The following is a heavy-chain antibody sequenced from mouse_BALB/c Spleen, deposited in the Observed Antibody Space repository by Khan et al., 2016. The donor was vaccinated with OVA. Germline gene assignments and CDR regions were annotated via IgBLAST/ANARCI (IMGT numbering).Heavy chain of an antibody. J-gene: IGHJ2*01. CDR3: SRGGYYYGTPFDY. V-gene: IGHV13-2*02. CDR1: GFTFSYYR. Sequence: VQLVETGGGLVRPGNSLKLSCVTSGFTFSYYRMHWLRQFPGKRLEWIAVITVKSANSGANYAASVNGRFPISRADSKSRVYLQMNRLREEDTATYDCSRGGYYYGTPFDYWGQGTTLTVSS. D-gene: IGHD1-1*01. CDR2: ITVKSANSGA.